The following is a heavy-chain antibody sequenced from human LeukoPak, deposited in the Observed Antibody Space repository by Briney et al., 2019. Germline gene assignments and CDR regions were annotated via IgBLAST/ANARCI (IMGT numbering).Heavy chain of an antibody. CDR3: ARETCSGTSCYYYFYYYMDV. CDR1: GFTVSSNY. CDR2: IYSGGST. D-gene: IGHD2-2*01. Sequence: GGSLRLSCAASGFTVSSNYMSWVRQAPGKGLEWVSVIYSGGSTYYADSVKGRFTISRDNAKNSLYLQMNSLRAEDTAVYYCARETCSGTSCYYYFYYYMDVWGKGTTVTVSS. J-gene: IGHJ6*03. V-gene: IGHV3-53*01.